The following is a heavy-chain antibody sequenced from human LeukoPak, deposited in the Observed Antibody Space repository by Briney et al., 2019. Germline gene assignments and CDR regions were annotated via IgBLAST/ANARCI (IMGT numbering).Heavy chain of an antibody. CDR2: ISYDGSNK. J-gene: IGHJ4*02. CDR1: GFTFSSYG. V-gene: IGHV3-30*18. CDR3: AKGYTSGWYEGYFDY. D-gene: IGHD6-19*01. Sequence: GRSLRLSCAASGFTFSSYGMHWVRQAPGKGLEWVAVISYDGSNKYYADSVKGRFTISRDNSKNTLYLQMNSLRAEDTAVYYCAKGYTSGWYEGYFDYWGQGTLVTVSS.